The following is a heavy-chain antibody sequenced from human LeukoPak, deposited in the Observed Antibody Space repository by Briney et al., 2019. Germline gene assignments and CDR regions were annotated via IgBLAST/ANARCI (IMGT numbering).Heavy chain of an antibody. CDR2: IRSKAYGGTT. CDR3: TRKAIQLSIDY. CDR1: GFTFGDYA. D-gene: IGHD5-18*01. Sequence: KPGGSLRLSCTASGFTFGDYAMSWLRQAPGKGLEWVGFIRSKAYGGTTEYAASVKGRFTISRDDSKSIAYLQMNSLKTEDTAVYYCTRKAIQLSIDYWGQGTLVTVSS. V-gene: IGHV3-49*05. J-gene: IGHJ4*02.